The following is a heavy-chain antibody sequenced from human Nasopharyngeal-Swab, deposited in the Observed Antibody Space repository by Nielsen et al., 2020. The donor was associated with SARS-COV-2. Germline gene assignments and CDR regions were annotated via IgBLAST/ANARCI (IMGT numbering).Heavy chain of an antibody. V-gene: IGHV3-9*01. CDR3: TKGRADYSNPSFDN. D-gene: IGHD4-11*01. CDR2: INWNSGRK. CDR1: GFTFDDYT. J-gene: IGHJ4*02. Sequence: SLKISCAASGFTFDDYTMHWVRQPPGEGLEWVSGINWNSGRKGYADSVKGRFTISRDNAKNSLYLLMNSLRTEDTALYYCTKGRADYSNPSFDNWGQGTLVTVSS.